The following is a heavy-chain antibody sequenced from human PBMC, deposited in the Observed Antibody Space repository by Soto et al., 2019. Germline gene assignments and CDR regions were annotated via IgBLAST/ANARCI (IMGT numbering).Heavy chain of an antibody. CDR3: ARDRGWNYGYYYYGMDV. CDR2: ISSSSSTI. D-gene: IGHD1-7*01. CDR1: GFTFSSYS. Sequence: VQLVESGGGLVQPGGSLRLSCAASGFTFSSYSMNWVRQAPGKGLEWVSYISSSSSTIYYADSVKGRFTISRDNAKNSLYLQMNSLRDEDTAVYYCARDRGWNYGYYYYGMDVWGQGTTVTVSS. J-gene: IGHJ6*02. V-gene: IGHV3-48*02.